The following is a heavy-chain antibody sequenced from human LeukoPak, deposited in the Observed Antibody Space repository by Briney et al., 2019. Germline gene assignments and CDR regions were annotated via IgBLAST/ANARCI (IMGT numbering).Heavy chain of an antibody. D-gene: IGHD6-6*01. CDR1: GFTVSSNY. CDR3: AREGRSSSPMDY. J-gene: IGHJ4*02. V-gene: IGHV3-66*01. Sequence: GGSLRLSCAASGFTVSSNYMSWVRQAPGKGLEWVSVIYSDGSTYYADSVKGRFTISRDNSKNTLYLQINSLKASDTAMYYCAREGRSSSPMDYWGQGTLVTVSS. CDR2: IYSDGST.